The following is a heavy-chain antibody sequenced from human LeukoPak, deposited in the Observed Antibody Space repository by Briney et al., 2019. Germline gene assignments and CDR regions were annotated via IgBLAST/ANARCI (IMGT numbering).Heavy chain of an antibody. CDR1: GVTFISYA. V-gene: IGHV3-23*01. J-gene: IGHJ6*03. CDR2: INYSGGSI. D-gene: IGHD2-2*01. Sequence: GGSLRLSCAASGVTFISYAMNWVRHAPGEGVEWVSTINYSGGSIYYADSVKGRFTISRDNSKNTVYLQMSSLRADDTAVYYCAKANRTSWCGCNMDVWGKGTTVTVSS. CDR3: AKANRTSWCGCNMDV.